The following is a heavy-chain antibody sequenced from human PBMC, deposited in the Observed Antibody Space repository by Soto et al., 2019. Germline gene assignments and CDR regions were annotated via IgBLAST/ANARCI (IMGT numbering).Heavy chain of an antibody. Sequence: GGSPRLSCAASGFVFSDHDMHWVRQVPGKGLEWVSEIGVAGDTYYPDSVKGRFTISRENARKTLYLQMTSLRVGDTATYYCVRDRYYGSGSLFENWGQGTPVTVSS. V-gene: IGHV3-13*01. D-gene: IGHD3-10*01. CDR1: GFVFSDHD. J-gene: IGHJ4*02. CDR2: IGVAGDT. CDR3: VRDRYYGSGSLFEN.